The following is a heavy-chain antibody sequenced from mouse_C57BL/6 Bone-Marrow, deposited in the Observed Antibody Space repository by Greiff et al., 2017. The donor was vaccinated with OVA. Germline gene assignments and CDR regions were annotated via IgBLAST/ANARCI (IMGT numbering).Heavy chain of an antibody. CDR3: ARDLLLRPWFAY. V-gene: IGHV1-54*01. D-gene: IGHD1-1*01. CDR1: GYAFTNYL. Sequence: VQLQQSGAELVRPGTSVKVSCKASGYAFTNYLIEWVKQRPGQGLEWIGVINPGSGGTNYNEKFKGKATLTADKSSSTAYMQLSSLTSEDSAVYVCARDLLLRPWFAYWGQGTLVTVSA. CDR2: INPGSGGT. J-gene: IGHJ3*01.